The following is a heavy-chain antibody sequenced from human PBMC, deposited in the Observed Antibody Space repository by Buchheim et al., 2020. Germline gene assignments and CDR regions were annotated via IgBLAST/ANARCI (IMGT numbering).Heavy chain of an antibody. CDR1: GFTFSSYG. V-gene: IGHV3-30*18. CDR3: AKDVNVPFYYDYVWGSYRPIDY. D-gene: IGHD3-16*02. J-gene: IGHJ4*02. Sequence: QVQLVESGGGVVQPGRSLRLSCAASGFTFSSYGMHWVRQAPGKGLEWVAVISYDGSNKYYADSVKGRFTISRDNSKNTLYLQMNSLRAEDTAVYYCAKDVNVPFYYDYVWGSYRPIDYWGQGTL. CDR2: ISYDGSNK.